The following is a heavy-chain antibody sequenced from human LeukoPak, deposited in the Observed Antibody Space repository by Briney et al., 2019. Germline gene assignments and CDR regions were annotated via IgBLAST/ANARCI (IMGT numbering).Heavy chain of an antibody. CDR1: VSIFTLYY. Sequence: ASVTVSFTSSVSIFTLYYMHWVRQAPGQGHGWLGWINPNSGDANYAQKYQGRVTMTSDTSIRTVYMEVRRLRSDDTAVYYCARPPRNHDYYGMDVWGRGTTVTVSS. V-gene: IGHV1-2*02. CDR2: INPNSGDA. D-gene: IGHD1-14*01. J-gene: IGHJ6*02. CDR3: ARPPRNHDYYGMDV.